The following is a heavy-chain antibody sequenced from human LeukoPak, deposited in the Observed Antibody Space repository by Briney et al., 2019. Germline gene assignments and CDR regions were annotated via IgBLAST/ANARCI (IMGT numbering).Heavy chain of an antibody. Sequence: GGSLGLSCAASGFTFSSYAMSWVRQAPGKGLEWVSAISGSGGSTYYADSVKGRFTISRDNSKNTLYLQMNSLRAEDTAVYYCAKTYSYGYWFDYWGQGTLVTVSS. J-gene: IGHJ4*02. D-gene: IGHD5-18*01. CDR3: AKTYSYGYWFDY. CDR2: ISGSGGST. CDR1: GFTFSSYA. V-gene: IGHV3-23*01.